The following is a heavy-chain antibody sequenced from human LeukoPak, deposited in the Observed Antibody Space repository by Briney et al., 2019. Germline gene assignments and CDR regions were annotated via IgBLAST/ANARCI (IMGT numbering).Heavy chain of an antibody. V-gene: IGHV1-69*06. D-gene: IGHD3-22*01. CDR3: VRDFDSSGPQKNYFDF. CDR2: IIPIFGAT. Sequence: SVKVSCKASGGTFSSYAISWVRQAPGQGLEWMGRIIPIFGATTYAQGFLSRVTITADKSTGTAYMELSSLKPEDTAMYYCVRDFDSSGPQKNYFDFWGQGTLVTVSS. J-gene: IGHJ4*02. CDR1: GGTFSSYA.